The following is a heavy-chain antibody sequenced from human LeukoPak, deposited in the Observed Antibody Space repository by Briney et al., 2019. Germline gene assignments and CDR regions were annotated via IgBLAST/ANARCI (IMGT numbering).Heavy chain of an antibody. J-gene: IGHJ4*02. CDR1: GFTFNNYA. Sequence: PGGSLRLSCAASGFTFNNYAMTWVRQAPGKGLEWVSVVSGSGDSTNYADSVKGRFTISRDNSKNTLFLQMNSLRTEDTAVYFCARWGNDYSQFDSWGQGTLVTV. D-gene: IGHD4-11*01. CDR3: ARWGNDYSQFDS. V-gene: IGHV3-23*01. CDR2: VSGSGDST.